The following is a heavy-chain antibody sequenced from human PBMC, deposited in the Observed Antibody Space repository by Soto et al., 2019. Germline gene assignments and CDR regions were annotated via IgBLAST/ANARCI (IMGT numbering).Heavy chain of an antibody. CDR3: ARSYCSSTSCYGRGNWFDP. Sequence: QVQVVQSGAEVKKPGASVKVSCKASGYTFSSYGINWVRQAPGQGLEWMGWISAYNGNTNYAQKLQGRVTMTTDTSTSTAYMELRSLRSDDTAVYYCARSYCSSTSCYGRGNWFDPWGQGTLVTVSS. V-gene: IGHV1-18*01. J-gene: IGHJ5*02. CDR1: GYTFSSYG. D-gene: IGHD2-2*01. CDR2: ISAYNGNT.